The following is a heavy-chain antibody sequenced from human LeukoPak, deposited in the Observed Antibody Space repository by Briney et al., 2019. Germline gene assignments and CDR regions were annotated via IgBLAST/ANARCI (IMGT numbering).Heavy chain of an antibody. CDR3: ARAGYYTGWDY. CDR2: INRDDSST. J-gene: IGHJ4*02. Sequence: PGGSLRLSCAASGFTFSSYSMHWVRQATGKGLVWVSRINRDDSSTSYADSVKGRFTISRDNAKNTLYLQMNSLRAEDTAVYFCARAGYYTGWDYWGQGTLVTVSS. D-gene: IGHD2-8*02. CDR1: GFTFSSYS. V-gene: IGHV3-74*01.